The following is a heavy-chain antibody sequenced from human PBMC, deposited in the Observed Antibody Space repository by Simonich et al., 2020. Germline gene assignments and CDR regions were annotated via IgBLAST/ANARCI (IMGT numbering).Heavy chain of an antibody. V-gene: IGHV3-21*01. D-gene: IGHD7-27*01. CDR2: ISNSRIHI. Sequence: EVQLVESGGGLVMPGVSLRVSCAASGCTFSSYSMNWVGQAPGKESGCISSISNSRIHIICADSVKGQFTISRDNAKNSLYLQMNSLRAEDTAVYYCARDRGTGVPMDYWGQGTLVTVSS. J-gene: IGHJ4*02. CDR3: ARDRGTGVPMDY. CDR1: GCTFSSYS.